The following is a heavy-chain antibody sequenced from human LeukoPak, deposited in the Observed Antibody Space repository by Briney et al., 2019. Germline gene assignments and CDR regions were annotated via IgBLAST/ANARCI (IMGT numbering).Heavy chain of an antibody. CDR2: ISSSSSTI. CDR1: GFTFRSYS. Sequence: PGGSLRLSCAASGFTFRSYSINWFRQAPGKGREWVSYISSSSSTIYYADSVKGRFTISRDNAKNSLYLQMNSLRAEDTAVYYCARSRRRAWFGELLSSPYGMDVWGQGTTVTVSS. D-gene: IGHD3-10*01. V-gene: IGHV3-48*01. J-gene: IGHJ6*02. CDR3: ARSRRRAWFGELLSSPYGMDV.